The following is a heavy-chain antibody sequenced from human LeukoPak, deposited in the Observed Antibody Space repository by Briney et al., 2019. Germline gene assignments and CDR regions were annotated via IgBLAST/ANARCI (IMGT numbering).Heavy chain of an antibody. CDR2: IYYSGST. Sequence: PSETLSLTCTVSGGSISSGDYYWSWLRQPPGKGLEWIGYIYYSGSTNYNPSLKSRVTISVDTSKNQFSLKLSSVTAADTAVYYCARGSSYYYDSSGYYGYMDVWGKGTTVTVSS. J-gene: IGHJ6*03. CDR1: GGSISSGDYY. D-gene: IGHD3-22*01. CDR3: ARGSSYYYDSSGYYGYMDV. V-gene: IGHV4-61*08.